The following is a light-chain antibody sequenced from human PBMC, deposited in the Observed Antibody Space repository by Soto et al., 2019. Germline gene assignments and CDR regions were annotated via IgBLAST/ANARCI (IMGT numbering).Light chain of an antibody. CDR1: QSVSSN. Sequence: EIVMTQSPATLSVSPGERATLSCRASQSVSSNLAWYQQKPGQAPTLLIYGASARASGIPARFSGSGSGTEFTLTISSLQSEDFAVYYCQQRSNWPPLFTFGPGTKVDIK. J-gene: IGKJ3*01. V-gene: IGKV3-15*01. CDR3: QQRSNWPPLFT. CDR2: GAS.